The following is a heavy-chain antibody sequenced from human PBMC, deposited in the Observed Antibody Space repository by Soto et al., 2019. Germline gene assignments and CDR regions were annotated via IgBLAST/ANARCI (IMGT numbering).Heavy chain of an antibody. CDR3: AKDRFTSGYDAFDI. V-gene: IGHV3-23*01. CDR2: ISDSGGYT. Sequence: PGGSLRLSCAVSGFTFSDYAISWVRQAPGKGLVWVSGISDSGGYTYYADSVRGRVTISRDTSKSTLYLQMNSLRADDTAVYYWAKDRFTSGYDAFDIWGQRTMVTVSS. CDR1: GFTFSDYA. J-gene: IGHJ3*02. D-gene: IGHD5-12*01.